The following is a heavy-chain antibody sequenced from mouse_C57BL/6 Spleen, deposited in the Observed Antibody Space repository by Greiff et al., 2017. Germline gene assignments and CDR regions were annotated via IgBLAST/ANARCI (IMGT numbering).Heavy chain of an antibody. Sequence: EVQLVESGGGLVKPGGSLQLSCSASGFTFRDYGMHWVRQAPEKGLEWVAYISSGSNTIYYADTVKGRFTIDRDNAKITLLLQMPSLRSEDTAMYYCARYPDYYGSGYYAMDYWGQGTSVTVSS. V-gene: IGHV5-17*01. CDR1: GFTFRDYG. CDR2: ISSGSNTI. CDR3: ARYPDYYGSGYYAMDY. D-gene: IGHD1-1*01. J-gene: IGHJ4*01.